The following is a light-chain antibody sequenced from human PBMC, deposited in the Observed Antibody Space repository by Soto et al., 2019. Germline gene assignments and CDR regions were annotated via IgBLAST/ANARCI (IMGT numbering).Light chain of an antibody. V-gene: IGLV1-44*01. CDR2: DNN. Sequence: QSVLTQSPSASGTPGQRVTISCSGSSSNIGSNPVNWFQQLPGTAPKLLMYDNNQRPSGVPDRFSGSKSGTSASLAISGLQSEDEADYYCAAWDDSLNGVVFGGGTKVTVL. CDR1: SSNIGSNP. J-gene: IGLJ2*01. CDR3: AAWDDSLNGVV.